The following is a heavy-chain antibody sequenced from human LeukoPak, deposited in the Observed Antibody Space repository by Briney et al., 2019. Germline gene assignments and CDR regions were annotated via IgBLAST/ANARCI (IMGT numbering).Heavy chain of an antibody. Sequence: GRSLRLSCAASGFTFSSYAMHWVRQAPGKGLEWVAAISYDGSNKYYADSVKGRFTISRDNSKNTLYLQMNSLRAEDTAVYYCARAGITIFGVANGYWGQGTLVTVSS. J-gene: IGHJ4*02. CDR1: GFTFSSYA. D-gene: IGHD3-3*01. CDR3: ARAGITIFGVANGY. CDR2: ISYDGSNK. V-gene: IGHV3-30*04.